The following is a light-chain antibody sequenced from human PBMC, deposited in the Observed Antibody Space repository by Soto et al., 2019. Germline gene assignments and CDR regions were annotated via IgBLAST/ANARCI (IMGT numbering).Light chain of an antibody. V-gene: IGLV2-14*03. CDR1: SSDVGGYNY. J-gene: IGLJ2*01. CDR3: SSYSTTSTLL. CDR2: DVT. Sequence: QSALTQPASVSGSPGQSITISCTGTSSDVGGYNYVCWYQQHPGKAPKLMIYDVTYRPSGISNRFSASKSGNTASLTISGLQPEDEADYYCSSYSTTSTLLFGGGTKVTVL.